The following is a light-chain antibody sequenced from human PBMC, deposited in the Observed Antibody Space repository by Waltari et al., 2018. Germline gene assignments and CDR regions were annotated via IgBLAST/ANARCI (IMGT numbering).Light chain of an antibody. J-gene: IGLJ3*02. V-gene: IGLV4-69*01. Sequence: QLVLTQSPSASASLGASIKLTCTLSSGHSSNVIAWLQQQPEKGPRFLMKVNSDGSHRKGDEIPDRFSGSSSGSERYLSISSLQSEDEADYFCQTGGHGTWVFGGGTKL. CDR2: VNSDGSH. CDR1: SGHSSNV. CDR3: QTGGHGTWV.